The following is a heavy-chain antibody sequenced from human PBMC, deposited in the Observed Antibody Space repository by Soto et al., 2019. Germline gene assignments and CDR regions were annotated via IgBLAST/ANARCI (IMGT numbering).Heavy chain of an antibody. D-gene: IGHD6-19*01. CDR3: AKDIKYSSGLDAFDV. V-gene: IGHV3-9*01. Sequence: GGSLRLSCAASGFTFNNYSITWVRQATGKDLEKVSGISWNSGSIGYADSVKGRFTISRDNVKNSLFLQMNSLRAEDTALYYCAKDIKYSSGLDAFDVWGHGTMVT. CDR1: GFTFNNYS. CDR2: ISWNSGSI. J-gene: IGHJ3*01.